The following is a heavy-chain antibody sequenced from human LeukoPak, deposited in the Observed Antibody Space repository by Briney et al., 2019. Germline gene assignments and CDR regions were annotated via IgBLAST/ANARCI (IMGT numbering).Heavy chain of an antibody. D-gene: IGHD6-13*01. CDR2: IYYSGST. CDR1: GGSISSYY. Sequence: TSETLSLTCTVSGGSISSYYWSWIRQPPGKGLEWIGYIYYSGSTNYNPSLKSRVTISVDTSKNQFSLKLSSVTAADTAVYYCARQYQQLAPFDYWGQGTLVTVSS. J-gene: IGHJ4*02. V-gene: IGHV4-59*08. CDR3: ARQYQQLAPFDY.